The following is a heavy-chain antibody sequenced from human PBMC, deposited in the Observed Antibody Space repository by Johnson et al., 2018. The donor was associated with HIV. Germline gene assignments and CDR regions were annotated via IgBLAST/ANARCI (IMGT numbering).Heavy chain of an antibody. CDR3: ARVGVGGVPNAFDV. CDR1: GFTFSSYG. J-gene: IGHJ3*01. V-gene: IGHV3-48*04. Sequence: EQLVESGGGVVQPGRSLRLSCAASGFTFSSYGMHWVRQAPGKGLEWVSYISTITNTVFYAGSVKGRFTISRDNAKNSLYLQMNSLRAEDTAVYYCARVGVGGVPNAFDVSGQGTLVTVSS. CDR2: ISTITNTV. D-gene: IGHD3-16*01.